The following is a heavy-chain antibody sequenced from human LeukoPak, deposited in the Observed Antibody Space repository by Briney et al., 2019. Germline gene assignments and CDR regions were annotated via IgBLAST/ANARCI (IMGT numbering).Heavy chain of an antibody. CDR3: ARDPRITMRVVATAEHHYYGLDV. Sequence: SVKVSCKASGGTFGNHAISWVRQAPGQGLEWMGRIIPNLGIANYAHNFQDRVTITADKSTSTVILELNSLRPEDTAVYYCARDPRITMRVVATAEHHYYGLDVWGRGTTVTVSS. J-gene: IGHJ6*02. V-gene: IGHV1-69*04. CDR1: GGTFGNHA. D-gene: IGHD3-22*01. CDR2: IIPNLGIA.